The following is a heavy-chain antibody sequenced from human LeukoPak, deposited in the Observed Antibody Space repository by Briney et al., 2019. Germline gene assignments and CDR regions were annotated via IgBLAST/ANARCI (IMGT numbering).Heavy chain of an antibody. CDR1: GFTFSSYA. CDR2: ISGSGGST. V-gene: IGHV3-23*01. CDR3: AKSGSGYYYDSSGLDY. Sequence: GGSLRLSCAASGFTFSSYAMGWVRQAPGKGLEWVSAISGSGGSTYYADSVKGRFTISRDNSKNTLYLQMNSLRAEDTAVCYCAKSGSGYYYDSSGLDYWGQGTLVTVSS. D-gene: IGHD3-22*01. J-gene: IGHJ4*02.